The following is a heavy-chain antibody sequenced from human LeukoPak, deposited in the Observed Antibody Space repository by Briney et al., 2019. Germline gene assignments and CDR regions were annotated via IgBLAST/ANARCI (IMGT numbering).Heavy chain of an antibody. CDR2: ISAYNGNT. Sequence: ASVKVSCKASGYTFTSYGISWVRQAPGQGLEWMGWISAYNGNTNYAQKLQGRVTMTTDTSTSTAYMELRNLRSDDTAVYYCARDLEAYYDILTGYSRPGGYYYGMDVWGQGTTVTVSS. CDR1: GYTFTSYG. J-gene: IGHJ6*02. V-gene: IGHV1-18*01. D-gene: IGHD3-9*01. CDR3: ARDLEAYYDILTGYSRPGGYYYGMDV.